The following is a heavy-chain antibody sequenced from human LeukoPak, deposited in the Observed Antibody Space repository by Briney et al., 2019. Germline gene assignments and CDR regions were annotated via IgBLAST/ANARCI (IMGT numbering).Heavy chain of an antibody. J-gene: IGHJ4*02. Sequence: GGSLRLSCAASGFTLSNYGMHWVRQAPGKGLEWVAVIWHDGSNKYYADPVKGRFTISRDSSKNTLYLQMNSLRAEDTAVYYCARLGYGGSGWYFDYWGQGTLVTVSS. CDR2: IWHDGSNK. CDR1: GFTLSNYG. CDR3: ARLGYGGSGWYFDY. D-gene: IGHD6-19*01. V-gene: IGHV3-33*01.